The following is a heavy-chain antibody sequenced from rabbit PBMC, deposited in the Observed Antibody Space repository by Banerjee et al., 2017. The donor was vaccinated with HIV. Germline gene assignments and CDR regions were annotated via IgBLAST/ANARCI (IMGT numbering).Heavy chain of an antibody. Sequence: QSLEESGGDLVKPGASLTLTCKASGFSFSSDYDMCWVRQAPGKGLEWIACIYTGIGSTDYATWANGRFTTSKTSSTTVTLQMTSLTVADTATYFCARENAGYAGFHLWGQGTLVTVS. CDR2: IYTGIGST. V-gene: IGHV1S40*01. CDR3: ARENAGYAGFHL. CDR1: GFSFSSDYD. J-gene: IGHJ3*01. D-gene: IGHD4-2*01.